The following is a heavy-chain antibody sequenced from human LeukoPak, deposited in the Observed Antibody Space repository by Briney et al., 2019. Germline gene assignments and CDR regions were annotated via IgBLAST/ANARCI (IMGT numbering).Heavy chain of an antibody. CDR3: ARFWSGYYTGCMDV. V-gene: IGHV1-18*01. J-gene: IGHJ6*02. CDR1: GYTFTSYG. CDR2: ISAYNGNT. Sequence: GASVTVSCKASGYTFTSYGISWVRQAPGQGLEWMGWISAYNGNTNYAQKLQGRVTMTTDTSTSTAYMELRSLRSDDTAVYYCARFWSGYYTGCMDVWGQGTTVTVSS. D-gene: IGHD3-3*01.